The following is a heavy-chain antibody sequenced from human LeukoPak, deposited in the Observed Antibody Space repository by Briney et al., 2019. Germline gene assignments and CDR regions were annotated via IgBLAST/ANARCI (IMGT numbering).Heavy chain of an antibody. CDR3: ASIEVVVVPATLNY. CDR1: GGSISSSSYY. V-gene: IGHV4-39*01. J-gene: IGHJ4*02. D-gene: IGHD2-15*01. CDR2: ISYSGST. Sequence: SETLSLTCTVSGGSISSSSYYWGWIRQPPGKGLEWIGSISYSGSTYYNPSLKSRITISADTSKNQFSPKVNSVTAADTAVYYCASIEVVVVPATLNYWGQGTLVTVSS.